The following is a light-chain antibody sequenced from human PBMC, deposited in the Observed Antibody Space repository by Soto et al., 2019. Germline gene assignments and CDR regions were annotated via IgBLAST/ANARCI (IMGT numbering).Light chain of an antibody. Sequence: DIVMTQSPLSLPVTPGEPASISCRSSQSLLHSNGYNYLDWYLQKPGQSPQLLIYLGSNRASGVPDRFSGSGSGTDFTLTISRLEAEDVGVYYCMQALQTPLTFGGGTKVEIK. CDR2: LGS. V-gene: IGKV2-28*01. CDR1: QSLLHSNGYNY. J-gene: IGKJ4*01. CDR3: MQALQTPLT.